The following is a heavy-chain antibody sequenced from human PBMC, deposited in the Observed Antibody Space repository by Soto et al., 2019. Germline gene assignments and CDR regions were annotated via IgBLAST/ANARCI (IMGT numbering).Heavy chain of an antibody. CDR2: IYYSGST. CDR1: GGSISSGGYY. V-gene: IGHV4-31*03. D-gene: IGHD1-7*01. J-gene: IGHJ5*02. CDR3: ARTGNNWNYSFFDP. Sequence: SETLSLTCTVSGGSISSGGYYWSWIRQHPGKGLEWIGYIYYSGSTYYNPSLKSRVTISVDTSKNQFSLKLSSVTAADTAVYYCARTGNNWNYSFFDPWGQGTLVTVSS.